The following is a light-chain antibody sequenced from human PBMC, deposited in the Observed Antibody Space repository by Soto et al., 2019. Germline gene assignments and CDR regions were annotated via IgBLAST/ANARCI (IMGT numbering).Light chain of an antibody. CDR1: QSISNY. V-gene: IGKV1-39*01. CDR3: EEGYSTPRT. Sequence: DLQMTQSPSSLSASVVDRVTITCRASQSISNYLNWYQQKPGKAPKLLMYAASRLQSVVPSRFGGSGSWTGFTLSISSLQPEYFATYYGEEGYSTPRTFGQGTKVESK. J-gene: IGKJ1*01. CDR2: AAS.